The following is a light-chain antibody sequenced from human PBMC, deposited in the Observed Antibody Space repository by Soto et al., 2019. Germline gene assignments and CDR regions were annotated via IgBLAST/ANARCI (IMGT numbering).Light chain of an antibody. V-gene: IGLV2-23*01. Sequence: QSALTQPASVSGSPGQSITISRTGTSSDVGSYNLVSWYQHHPGKAPKLISYEGMKRPSGVSDRFSGSKSGNTASLTISGLQAEDEADYYCRSYEPATTNVVFGGGTKLTVL. CDR3: RSYEPATTNVV. CDR1: SSDVGSYNL. CDR2: EGM. J-gene: IGLJ2*01.